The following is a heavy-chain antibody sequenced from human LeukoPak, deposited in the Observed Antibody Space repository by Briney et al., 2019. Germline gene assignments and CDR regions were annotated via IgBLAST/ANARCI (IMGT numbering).Heavy chain of an antibody. J-gene: IGHJ4*02. D-gene: IGHD3-10*01. Sequence: SETLSLTCAVSGGPFSGYFWSWIRQSSGKGLEGIGEIHNSGTTNYNPSLNSRVTISEDTSKNHFYLNLSSVTAADTAVYYCARRYYYNLGSFPFDFWGQGTLVTVSS. V-gene: IGHV4-34*01. CDR2: IHNSGTT. CDR1: GGPFSGYF. CDR3: ARRYYYNLGSFPFDF.